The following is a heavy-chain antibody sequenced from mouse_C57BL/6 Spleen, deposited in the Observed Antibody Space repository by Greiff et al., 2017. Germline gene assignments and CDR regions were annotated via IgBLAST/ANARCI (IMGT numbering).Heavy chain of an antibody. CDR2: INPSTGGT. D-gene: IGHD1-1*01. CDR1: GYTFTSYW. Sequence: QVQLQQPGTELVKPGASVKLSCKASGYTFTSYWMHWVKQRPGQGLEWIGNINPSTGGTNYNEKFKSKATLTVDKSSSTAYMQLSSLTSEDSAVYYCAKGVFTTVVAKGYWGQGTTLTVSS. J-gene: IGHJ2*01. CDR3: AKGVFTTVVAKGY. V-gene: IGHV1-53*01.